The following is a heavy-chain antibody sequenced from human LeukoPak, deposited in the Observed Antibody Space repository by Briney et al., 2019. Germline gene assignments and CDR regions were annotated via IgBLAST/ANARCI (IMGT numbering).Heavy chain of an antibody. J-gene: IGHJ5*02. CDR2: MNPNSGNT. Sequence: ASVKVSCKASGYTFTSYDINWVRQATGQGLEWMGWMNPNSGNTGYAQKFQGRVTMTRNTSISTAYMGLSSLRSEDTAVYYCARARAIAAPRGGFDPWGQGTLVTVSS. V-gene: IGHV1-8*01. D-gene: IGHD6-13*01. CDR1: GYTFTSYD. CDR3: ARARAIAAPRGGFDP.